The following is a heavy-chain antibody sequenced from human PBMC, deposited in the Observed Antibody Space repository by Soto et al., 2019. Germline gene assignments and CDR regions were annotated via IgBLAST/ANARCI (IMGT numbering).Heavy chain of an antibody. Sequence: GGSLRLSCFTSGLTFSRYWMSWVRQAPGKGLGWVANIKQDGSDKKYVDSVEGRFTVSRDNARNSLYLQMNSLRDEDTAVYYCASPKSDLNGEDWVFDSWGQGTVVTVSS. CDR1: GLTFSRYW. V-gene: IGHV3-7*01. CDR2: IKQDGSDK. D-gene: IGHD3-10*01. J-gene: IGHJ4*02. CDR3: ASPKSDLNGEDWVFDS.